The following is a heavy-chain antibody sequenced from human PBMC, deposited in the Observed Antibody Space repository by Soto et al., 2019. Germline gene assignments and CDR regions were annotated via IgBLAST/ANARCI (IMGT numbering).Heavy chain of an antibody. Sequence: SETLSLTCAVYGGSFSGYYWSWIRQPPGKGLEWIGEINHSGSTNYNPSPKSRVTISVDTSKNQFSLKLSSVTAADTAVYYCARGPLYMVRVVIALYYFDYWGQGTLVTVSS. CDR1: GGSFSGYY. CDR3: ARGPLYMVRVVIALYYFDY. V-gene: IGHV4-34*01. CDR2: INHSGST. J-gene: IGHJ4*02. D-gene: IGHD3-10*01.